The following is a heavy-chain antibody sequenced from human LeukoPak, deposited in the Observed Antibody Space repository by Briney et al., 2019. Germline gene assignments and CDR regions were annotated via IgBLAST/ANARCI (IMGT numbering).Heavy chain of an antibody. V-gene: IGHV3-21*01. Sequence: GGSLRLSCAASGFTFSSYSMNWVRQAPGKGLEWVSSISSSSSYIYYADSVKGRFTISRDNSKNTLYLQMNSLRAEDTAVYYCARGGSGWSAPDYWGQGTLVTVSS. CDR1: GFTFSSYS. CDR2: ISSSSSYI. CDR3: ARGGSGWSAPDY. J-gene: IGHJ4*02. D-gene: IGHD6-19*01.